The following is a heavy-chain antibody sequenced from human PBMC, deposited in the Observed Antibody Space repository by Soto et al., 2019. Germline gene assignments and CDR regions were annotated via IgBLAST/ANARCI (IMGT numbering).Heavy chain of an antibody. CDR2: VVGGGENT. J-gene: IGHJ4*02. CDR3: AKRDSGSGRSPPLINC. V-gene: IGHV3-23*01. D-gene: IGHD3-10*01. CDR1: GFTFSSYS. Sequence: EVQLLESGGGLVQPGGSLRLSCAASGFTFSSYSMNWVRQAPGKGLEWDATVVGGGENTFYADSVKGRFTISRDDSQNTLYLQMNSLRAEDTAVYFCAKRDSGSGRSPPLINCWGQGTLVTVSS.